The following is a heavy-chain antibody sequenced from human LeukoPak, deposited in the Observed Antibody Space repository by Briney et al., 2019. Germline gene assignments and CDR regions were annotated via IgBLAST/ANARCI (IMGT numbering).Heavy chain of an antibody. D-gene: IGHD4-17*01. V-gene: IGHV3-30-3*02. J-gene: IGHJ4*02. Sequence: GSLRLSCAASGFTFSSYAMHWVRQAPGKGLEWVAVISYDGSNKYYADSVKGRFTISRDNSKNTLYLQMNSLRAEDTAVYYCAKTLDYGDDSLGYWGQGTLVTVSS. CDR1: GFTFSSYA. CDR3: AKTLDYGDDSLGY. CDR2: ISYDGSNK.